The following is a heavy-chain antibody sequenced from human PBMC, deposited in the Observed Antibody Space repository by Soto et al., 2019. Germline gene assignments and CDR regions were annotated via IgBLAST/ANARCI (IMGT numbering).Heavy chain of an antibody. CDR3: ARQAPLTVAKSCDY. CDR1: GFSLSTSDLA. V-gene: IGHV2-5*02. Sequence: QITLKESGPTLVRPTQTLTLTCTFSGFSLSTSDLAVGWIRQPPGEALECLAIIYWDDDKRYSPSLRSRLSITKDTSKNQVVLTMTNMDPVDTATYYCARQAPLTVAKSCDYWGQGTLVTVSS. D-gene: IGHD4-4*01. CDR2: IYWDDDK. J-gene: IGHJ4*02.